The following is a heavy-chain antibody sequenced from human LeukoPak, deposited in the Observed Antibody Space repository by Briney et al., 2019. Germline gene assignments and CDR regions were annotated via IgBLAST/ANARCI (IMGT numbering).Heavy chain of an antibody. CDR3: ATDVVSYSDGTTFDY. J-gene: IGHJ4*02. CDR2: IIPILGIA. D-gene: IGHD1-26*01. Sequence: LVKVSCKASGYTFTSYGISWVRQAPGQGLEWMGRIIPILGIANYAQKFQGRVTITADKSTSTAYMELSSLRSEDTAVYYCATDVVSYSDGTTFDYWGQGTLVTVSS. V-gene: IGHV1-69*04. CDR1: GYTFTSYG.